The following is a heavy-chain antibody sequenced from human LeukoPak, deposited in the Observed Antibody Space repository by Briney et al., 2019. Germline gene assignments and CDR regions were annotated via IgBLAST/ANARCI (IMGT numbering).Heavy chain of an antibody. J-gene: IGHJ6*03. D-gene: IGHD6-13*01. CDR3: ARAAAGSGNYYYYMDV. CDR1: GFTFNYYS. CDR2: IGSSSGYI. V-gene: IGHV3-21*01. Sequence: TGGSLRLSCAASGFTFNYYSMNWVRQAPGKGLEWVSSIGSSSGYIYYADSVKGRFTIPRDNAKNSVYLHMNSLRAEDTAVYYCARAAAGSGNYYYYMDVWGKGTTVTVSS.